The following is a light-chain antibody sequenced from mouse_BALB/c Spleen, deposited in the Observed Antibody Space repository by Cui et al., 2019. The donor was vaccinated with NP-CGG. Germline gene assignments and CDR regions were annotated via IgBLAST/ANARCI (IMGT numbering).Light chain of an antibody. V-gene: IGLV1*01. J-gene: IGLJ1*01. CDR3: ALGYSNHWM. CDR2: GTN. Sequence: QAVVTQESALTTAPGETVTLTCRSSTGAVTTSNYANWVQEKPDHLFTGLIGGTNNRAPGVPARFSGSLIGDKAALTITGAQTEDEAIYFCALGYSNHWMFGGGTKLTVL. CDR1: TGAVTTSNY.